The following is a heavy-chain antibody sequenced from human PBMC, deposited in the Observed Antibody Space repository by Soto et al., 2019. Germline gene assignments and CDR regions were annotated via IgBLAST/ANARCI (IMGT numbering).Heavy chain of an antibody. Sequence: SVKVSCKASGGSFNNYAVTWVRQAAGQGLEWMGGIIPSTGIPNYAQRLQGRITITADESTGTVSMELRSLRSDDTALYYCASSYGTSWYGEYWGQGTLVTVSS. V-gene: IGHV1-69*10. D-gene: IGHD6-13*01. CDR2: IIPSTGIP. J-gene: IGHJ4*02. CDR3: ASSYGTSWYGEY. CDR1: GGSFNNYA.